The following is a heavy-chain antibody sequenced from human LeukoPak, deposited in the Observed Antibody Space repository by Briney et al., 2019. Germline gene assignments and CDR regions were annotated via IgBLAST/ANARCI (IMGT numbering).Heavy chain of an antibody. Sequence: GGSLRLSCAASGFTFSRCAMSWVRQAPGEGLEWVSTMSGSGGTTNYADSVKGRFTFSRDNSKNTLYLQMNSLRAEDTAVYYCAKDLPDYGDYIEGYWGQGTLVTVSS. CDR2: MSGSGGTT. CDR3: AKDLPDYGDYIEGY. J-gene: IGHJ4*02. CDR1: GFTFSRCA. D-gene: IGHD4-17*01. V-gene: IGHV3-23*01.